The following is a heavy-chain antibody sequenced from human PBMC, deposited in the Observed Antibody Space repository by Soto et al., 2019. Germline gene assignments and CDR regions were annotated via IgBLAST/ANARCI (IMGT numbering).Heavy chain of an antibody. V-gene: IGHV3-74*01. Sequence: EVQLVESGGGLVQPGGSLRVSCAASGFTFSSYWMHWVRQAPGKGLVWVSRIKTDGSRTSYADSVKGRFTISRDNAKNTLYLQMNSLRAEDTAVYYCARGDYYDGSGNLFDYWGQGTLVTVSS. CDR2: IKTDGSRT. J-gene: IGHJ4*02. CDR1: GFTFSSYW. CDR3: ARGDYYDGSGNLFDY. D-gene: IGHD3-22*01.